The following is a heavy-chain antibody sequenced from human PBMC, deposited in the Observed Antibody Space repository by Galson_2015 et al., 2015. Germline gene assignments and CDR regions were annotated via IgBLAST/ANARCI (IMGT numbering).Heavy chain of an antibody. V-gene: IGHV3-33*01. CDR2: IWNDGSNI. D-gene: IGHD4-17*01. CDR1: GFTFSTYG. CDR3: ARDDSGVSYTFDI. Sequence: SLRISCAASGFTFSTYGMHWVRQAPGKGLEWVAIIWNDGSNIYYADSVKGRFTISRDNFKNTLYLQMNSLRAEDTAVYHCARDDSGVSYTFDICGQATMVTVSS. J-gene: IGHJ3*02.